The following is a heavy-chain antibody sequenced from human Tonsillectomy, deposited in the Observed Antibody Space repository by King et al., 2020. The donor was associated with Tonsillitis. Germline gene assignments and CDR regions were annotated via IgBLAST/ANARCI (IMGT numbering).Heavy chain of an antibody. CDR3: ARTSYGLGTYRGDY. Sequence: QLVQSGSELKKPGASVKVSCKASGYTFTTYTMNWVRQAPGQGLEWMGWINTNTGNPTYAQDFTGRFVFSLDTSVSTAYLQINNLKAEDTAVYYCARTSYGLGTYRGDYWAQGTLVTVSS. D-gene: IGHD3-10*01. CDR2: INTNTGNP. V-gene: IGHV7-4-1*02. J-gene: IGHJ4*02. CDR1: GYTFTTYT.